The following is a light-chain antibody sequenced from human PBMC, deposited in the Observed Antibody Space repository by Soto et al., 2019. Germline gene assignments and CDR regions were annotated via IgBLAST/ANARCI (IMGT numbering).Light chain of an antibody. J-gene: IGKJ5*01. Sequence: DIQMTQSPDSLSASVEGIVIITFRASHCIINHLNCFQQKPGKAPQXXXVAXSSLQRGGPSRLSGSRSGPDFTLTISSLQPEDSAAYYCQQSYRTIRTFGQGTRLEIK. CDR3: QQSYRTIRT. V-gene: IGKV1-39*01. CDR2: AXS. CDR1: HCIINH.